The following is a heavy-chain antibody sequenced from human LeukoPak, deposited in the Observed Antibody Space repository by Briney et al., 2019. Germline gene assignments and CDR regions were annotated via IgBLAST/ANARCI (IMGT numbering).Heavy chain of an antibody. D-gene: IGHD2-15*01. J-gene: IGHJ5*02. Sequence: ASVKVSCKASGYTFTSYYMHWVRQAPGQGLEWMGIINPSGGSTSYAQKFQGRVTMTRDMSTSTVYMELSSLRSEDTAVYYCARDGVVVAATGWFDPWGQGTLVTVFS. CDR1: GYTFTSYY. V-gene: IGHV1-46*01. CDR2: INPSGGST. CDR3: ARDGVVVAATGWFDP.